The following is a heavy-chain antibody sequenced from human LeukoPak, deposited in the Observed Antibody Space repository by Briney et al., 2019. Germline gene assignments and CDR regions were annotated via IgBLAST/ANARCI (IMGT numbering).Heavy chain of an antibody. D-gene: IGHD3-22*01. Sequence: ASVKVSCKASGGTFSSYVIRWVRQAPGQGLEWMGGIIPIFGTANYAQKFQGRVTITTDESTSTAYMELTSLRSEDTAVYYCARDPGDSSGYYSSRNYYFDSWGQGTLVTVSS. CDR2: IIPIFGTA. J-gene: IGHJ4*02. V-gene: IGHV1-69*05. CDR3: ARDPGDSSGYYSSRNYYFDS. CDR1: GGTFSSYV.